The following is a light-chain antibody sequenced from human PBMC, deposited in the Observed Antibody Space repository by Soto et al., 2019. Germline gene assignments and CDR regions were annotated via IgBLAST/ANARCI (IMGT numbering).Light chain of an antibody. CDR2: KAS. V-gene: IGKV1-5*03. CDR1: QSIDTC. Sequence: DIQMTQSPATLSASAGDRVTITCRASQSIDTCLAWYQQKPGKAPKHLIYKASSLESGVPSRFSGSGSGTEFTLTISSLQPDDSAIYYCQQYYGYSLTFGQGTKLEIK. J-gene: IGKJ2*01. CDR3: QQYYGYSLT.